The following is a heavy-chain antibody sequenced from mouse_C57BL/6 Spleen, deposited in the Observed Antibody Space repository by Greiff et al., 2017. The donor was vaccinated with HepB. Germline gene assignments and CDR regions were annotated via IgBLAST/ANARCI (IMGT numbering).Heavy chain of an antibody. CDR1: GFNIKDDY. D-gene: IGHD1-1*01. J-gene: IGHJ1*03. V-gene: IGHV14-4*01. Sequence: EVKLQESGAELVRPGASVKLSCTASGFNIKDDYMHWVKQRPEQGLEWIGWIDPENGDTEYASKFQGKATITADTSSNTAYLQLSSLTSEDTAVYYCTTGRSRDWYFDVWGTGTTVTVSS. CDR3: TTGRSRDWYFDV. CDR2: IDPENGDT.